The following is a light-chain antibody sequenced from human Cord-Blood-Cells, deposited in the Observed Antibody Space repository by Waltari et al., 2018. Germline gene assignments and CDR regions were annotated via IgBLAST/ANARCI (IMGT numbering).Light chain of an antibody. CDR1: SSDVGGYNY. V-gene: IGLV2-11*01. CDR3: CSYAGSYTYV. Sequence: QSALTQPRSVSGSPGQSVTISCTGTSSDVGGYNYVSGYQQHPAQAPKLMIYDVSKRPSGVPDRFSGSKSGNTAALTISGLQAEDEADYYCCSYAGSYTYVFGTGTKVTVL. CDR2: DVS. J-gene: IGLJ1*01.